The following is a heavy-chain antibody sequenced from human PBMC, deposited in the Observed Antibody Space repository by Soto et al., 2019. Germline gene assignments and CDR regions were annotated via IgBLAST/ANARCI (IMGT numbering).Heavy chain of an antibody. CDR3: AILGGTAATTPYFDS. D-gene: IGHD6-25*01. V-gene: IGHV1-18*01. CDR1: GYTFRTYG. J-gene: IGHJ4*02. CDR2: IFPYNGKT. Sequence: GASVKVECKASGYTFRTYGIVWVRQAPGQGLEWMGWIFPYNGKTKYPQNLQGRVTVTTDTSTTTAYMGLRSLRSDDTAVYFCAILGGTAATTPYFDSWGQGTVVTVSS.